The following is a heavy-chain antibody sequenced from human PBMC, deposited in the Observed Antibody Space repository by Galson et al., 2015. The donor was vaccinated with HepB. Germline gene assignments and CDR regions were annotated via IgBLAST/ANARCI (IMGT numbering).Heavy chain of an antibody. V-gene: IGHV3-53*01. J-gene: IGHJ4*02. CDR2: IYSGGST. D-gene: IGHD3-3*01. CDR3: ARGSRTIWEAFDY. Sequence: SLRLSCAASGFTVSSNYMSWVRQAPGKGLEWVSVIYSGGSTYYADSVKGRFTISRDNSKNTLYLQMNSLRAEDTAVYYCARGSRTIWEAFDYWGQGTLVTVSS. CDR1: GFTVSSNY.